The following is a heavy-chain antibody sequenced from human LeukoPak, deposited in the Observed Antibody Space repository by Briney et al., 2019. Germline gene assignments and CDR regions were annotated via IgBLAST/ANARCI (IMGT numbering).Heavy chain of an antibody. V-gene: IGHV1-2*02. CDR3: ARDLRYYDFWSGWNYYYYGMDV. CDR1: GYTFTGYY. CDR2: INPNSGGT. D-gene: IGHD3-3*01. Sequence: ASVKVSCKAPGYTFTGYYMHWVRQAPGQGLEWMGWINPNSGGTNYAQKFQGRVTMTRDTSISTAYMELSRLRSDDTAVYYCARDLRYYDFWSGWNYYYYGMDVWGQGTTVTVSS. J-gene: IGHJ6*02.